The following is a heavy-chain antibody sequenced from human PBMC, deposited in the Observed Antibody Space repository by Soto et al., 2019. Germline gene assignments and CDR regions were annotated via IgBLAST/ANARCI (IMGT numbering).Heavy chain of an antibody. D-gene: IGHD2-15*01. CDR3: ARSPFIDYFSMDV. CDR1: GYSFTSYD. Sequence: QVQLVQSGAEVKKPGASVMLSCKASGYSFTSYDINWVRQAAGQGLEWVGWINPNSGNTDYAQKFQGRGTMTRDTSIRTAYMQLSSLRSEDTAVYYCARSPFIDYFSMDVWGKGTTVTVSS. CDR2: INPNSGNT. J-gene: IGHJ6*03. V-gene: IGHV1-8*01.